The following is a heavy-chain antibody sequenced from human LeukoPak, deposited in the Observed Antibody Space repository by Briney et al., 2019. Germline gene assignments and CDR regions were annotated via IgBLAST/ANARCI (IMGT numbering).Heavy chain of an antibody. Sequence: GRSLRLSCAASGFTFSSYGMHWVRQAPGKGLEWVAVIWYDGSNKYYADSVKGRSTISRDNSKNALYLQMNSLRAEDTAVYYCARDRDGSYDRGPRDAFDIWGQGTMVTVSS. CDR1: GFTFSSYG. CDR3: ARDRDGSYDRGPRDAFDI. J-gene: IGHJ3*02. CDR2: IWYDGSNK. V-gene: IGHV3-33*01. D-gene: IGHD1-26*01.